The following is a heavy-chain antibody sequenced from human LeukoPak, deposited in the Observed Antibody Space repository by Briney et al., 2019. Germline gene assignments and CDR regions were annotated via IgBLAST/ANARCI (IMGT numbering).Heavy chain of an antibody. J-gene: IGHJ4*02. V-gene: IGHV3-7*04. D-gene: IGHD1-14*01. CDR2: IRYDGSEK. CDR3: ATDRKAGSWDPGFDY. Sequence: GGSLRLSCAASGFSFRRYAMRWVRQAPGKGPEWVANIRYDGSEKNYVDSVKGRFTISRDNAQMSLYLQMNSLRVDDTAVYYCATDRKAGSWDPGFDYGGQGTLVTVSS. CDR1: GFSFRRYA.